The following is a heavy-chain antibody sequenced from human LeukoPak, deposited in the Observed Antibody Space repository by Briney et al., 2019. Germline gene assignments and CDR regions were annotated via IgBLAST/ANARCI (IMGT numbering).Heavy chain of an antibody. J-gene: IGHJ5*02. Sequence: GGSLRLSCAASGFTFSSYWMHWVRQAPGKGLEWVAFIRFEGTEKFYADSVKGRFTISRENSKNTVYLEMNSLRVEDTAVYYCAKDLMRDRWFGESWGQGTLVTVSS. CDR1: GFTFSSYW. D-gene: IGHD3-10*01. CDR3: AKDLMRDRWFGES. V-gene: IGHV3-30*02. CDR2: IRFEGTEK.